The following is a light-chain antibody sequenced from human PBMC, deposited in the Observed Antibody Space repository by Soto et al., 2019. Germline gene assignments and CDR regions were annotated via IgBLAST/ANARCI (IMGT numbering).Light chain of an antibody. CDR2: GAS. V-gene: IGKV3-20*01. Sequence: VLTHSPSTQSLSPGERATLSCRASQSVSSSYLAWYQQKPDQAPRLLIYGASSRATGIPDRFSGSGSGTDFTLTISRLEPEDFAVYYCQQYGSSPVTFGGGT. CDR1: QSVSSSY. CDR3: QQYGSSPVT. J-gene: IGKJ4*01.